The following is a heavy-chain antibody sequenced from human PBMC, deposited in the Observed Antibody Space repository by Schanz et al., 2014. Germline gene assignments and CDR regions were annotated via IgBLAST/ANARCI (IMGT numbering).Heavy chain of an antibody. Sequence: VQLEQSGAEVKKPGSSVKVSCKSSGGTFSSYAISWVRQAPGQGLEWMGRIISILGIPNYAQKFQGRVTMTTDTSTSTVYMELSSLRSEDTAVYYCARDGVDAAAGGNYWGQGTLVTVSS. D-gene: IGHD6-13*01. CDR2: IISILGIP. CDR3: ARDGVDAAAGGNY. CDR1: GGTFSSYA. J-gene: IGHJ4*02. V-gene: IGHV1-69*04.